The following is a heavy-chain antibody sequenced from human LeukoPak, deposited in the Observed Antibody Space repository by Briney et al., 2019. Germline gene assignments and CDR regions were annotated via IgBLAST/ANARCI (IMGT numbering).Heavy chain of an antibody. Sequence: SETLSLTCTVSGDSLSDNYWGWIRQPPGKGLECVGYISSSGTAYNPSLTSRLTISIDTSKSQFSMTLSSVTAADTAVYYCARHVYGKGMYVWGKETTVTVSS. D-gene: IGHD4-17*01. CDR3: ARHVYGKGMYV. V-gene: IGHV4-59*08. J-gene: IGHJ6*04. CDR2: ISSSGT. CDR1: GDSLSDNY.